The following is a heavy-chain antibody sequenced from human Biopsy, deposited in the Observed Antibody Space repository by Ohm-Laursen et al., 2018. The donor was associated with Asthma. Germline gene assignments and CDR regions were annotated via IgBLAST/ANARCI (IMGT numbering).Heavy chain of an antibody. V-gene: IGHV3-53*01. D-gene: IGHD3-22*01. CDR1: GFAVSRDY. J-gene: IGHJ4*02. CDR2: IYSDGTS. CDR3: ARGDSSNWSHYYFDY. Sequence: SLRLSCAASGFAVSRDYMFWVRQAPGKGLEWVSVIYSDGTSHTADSVRGRFTISRDYSKNTLYLQMHSLRAEGTAVYYCARGDSSNWSHYYFDYWGQGTLVTVSS.